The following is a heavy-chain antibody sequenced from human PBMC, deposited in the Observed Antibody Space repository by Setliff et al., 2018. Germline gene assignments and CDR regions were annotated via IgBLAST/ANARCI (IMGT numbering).Heavy chain of an antibody. CDR3: ARGGGYNSGSYQGGFYYMDV. V-gene: IGHV4-39*07. CDR1: GVSIANTASY. CDR2: INHSGSS. Sequence: SETLSLTCNVSGVSIANTASYWSWIRQTPGKGLEWIGKINHSGSSTYNPSLKSRVTISLYTSKSQFSLTLSPVTAADTAVYYCARGGGYNSGSYQGGFYYMDVWGKGTTVTVSS. J-gene: IGHJ6*03. D-gene: IGHD6-19*01.